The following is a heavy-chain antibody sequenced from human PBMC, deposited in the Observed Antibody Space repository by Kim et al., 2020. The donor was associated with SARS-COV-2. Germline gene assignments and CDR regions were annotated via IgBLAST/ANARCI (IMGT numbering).Heavy chain of an antibody. J-gene: IGHJ4*02. CDR1: GFTFSSYS. D-gene: IGHD3-10*01. CDR3: TRERVTWGFGEADY. Sequence: GGSLRLSCAASGFTFSSYSMDGVRQAPGKGLEWISHINSGRNTIYYADSVKGRFTISRDNAKNSLYLQMNSLRDEDTAVYYCTRERVTWGFGEADYWGQGTLVTVSS. V-gene: IGHV3-48*02. CDR2: INSGRNTI.